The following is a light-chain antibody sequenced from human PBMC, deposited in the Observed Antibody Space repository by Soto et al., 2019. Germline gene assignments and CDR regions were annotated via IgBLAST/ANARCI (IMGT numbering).Light chain of an antibody. Sequence: EIVLTQSPATLSLSPGERATLSCRASQSVSTYLAWYQQKPGQAPRLLIYEASNRASGIPARLSGSGSGTDFTLTISSLEPEDFAVYYCQQRSNGPSYTFGQGTKLEIK. V-gene: IGKV3-11*01. CDR2: EAS. CDR3: QQRSNGPSYT. J-gene: IGKJ2*01. CDR1: QSVSTY.